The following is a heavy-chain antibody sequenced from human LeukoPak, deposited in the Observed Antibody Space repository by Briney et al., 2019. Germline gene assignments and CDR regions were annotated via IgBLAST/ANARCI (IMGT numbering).Heavy chain of an antibody. J-gene: IGHJ4*02. CDR2: ISWKSDSM. CDR1: GFSFDDYA. Sequence: GGSLRLSCAASGFSFDDYAMHWVRQVPGKGLEWVSGISWKSDSMRYADSVKGRFTVSRDNAKNSLYLQMNSLRNEDTALYYCAKDGGHTSVLYYFECWGQGTLVTVSS. CDR3: AKDGGHTSVLYYFEC. D-gene: IGHD6-19*01. V-gene: IGHV3-9*01.